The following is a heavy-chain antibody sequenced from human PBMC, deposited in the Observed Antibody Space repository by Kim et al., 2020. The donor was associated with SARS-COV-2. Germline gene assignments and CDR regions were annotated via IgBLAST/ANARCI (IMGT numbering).Heavy chain of an antibody. CDR3: CSYYGSGSYAFDI. V-gene: IGHV3-53*01. D-gene: IGHD3-10*01. CDR2: IYSGGST. CDR1: GFTVSSNY. J-gene: IGHJ3*02. Sequence: GGSLRLSCAASGFTVSSNYMSWVRQAPGKGLEWVSVIYSGGSTYYADSVKGRFTISRDNSKNTLYLQMNSLRAEDTAVYYCCSYYGSGSYAFDIWGQGTMVTVSS.